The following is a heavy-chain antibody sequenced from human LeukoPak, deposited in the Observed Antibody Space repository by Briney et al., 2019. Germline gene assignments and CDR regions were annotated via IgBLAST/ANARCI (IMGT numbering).Heavy chain of an antibody. CDR3: ARGRRRGYSYGPFDY. J-gene: IGHJ4*02. V-gene: IGHV3-64*01. CDR2: ISSNGGST. D-gene: IGHD5-18*01. Sequence: GGSLRLSCAASGFTFSSYAMHWVRQAPGKGLEYVSAISSNGGSTYYANSVKGRSTISRDNSKDTLYLQMGSLRAEDMAVYYCARGRRRGYSYGPFDYWGQGTLVTVSS. CDR1: GFTFSSYA.